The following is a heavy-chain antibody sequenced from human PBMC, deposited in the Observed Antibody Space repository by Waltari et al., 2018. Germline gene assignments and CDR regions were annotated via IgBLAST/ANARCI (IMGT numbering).Heavy chain of an antibody. CDR1: GGSLRGYN. CDR3: ARRGAVAGRGNWFDP. V-gene: IGHV4-59*08. Sequence: QVQLQESGPGLVKPSETLSLTCTVSGGSLRGYNWSWIRQPPGKGLEWIGYIFYSGTTNYSPSLKNRVTISIDTAKNQFSLKLSSVTAADTAVYYCARRGAVAGRGNWFDPWVQGTLVTVSS. J-gene: IGHJ5*02. CDR2: IFYSGTT. D-gene: IGHD6-19*01.